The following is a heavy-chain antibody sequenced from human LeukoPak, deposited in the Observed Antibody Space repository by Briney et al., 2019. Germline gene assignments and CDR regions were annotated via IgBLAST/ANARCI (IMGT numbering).Heavy chain of an antibody. V-gene: IGHV4-4*02. J-gene: IGHJ5*01. CDR1: GGSISSINW. CDR3: ARGPYGSGISNWFDS. D-gene: IGHD3-10*01. Sequence: SETLSLTCAVSGGSISSINWWSWVRQTPGKGLEWIGEIHHSGSTNYNPSLKSRVSISVDKSMNQFSLKLSSVTAADTAMYYCARGPYGSGISNWFDSWGRGTLVIVSS. CDR2: IHHSGST.